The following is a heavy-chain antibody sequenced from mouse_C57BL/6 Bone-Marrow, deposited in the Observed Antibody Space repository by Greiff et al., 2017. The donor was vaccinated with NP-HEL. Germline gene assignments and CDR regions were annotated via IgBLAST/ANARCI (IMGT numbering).Heavy chain of an antibody. CDR3: ASPSYYGSSYRYFDV. CDR2: INPNNGGT. CDR1: GYTFTDYY. J-gene: IGHJ1*03. V-gene: IGHV1-26*01. Sequence: VQLQQSGPELVKPGASVKISCKASGYTFTDYYMNWVKQSHGKSLEWIGDINPNNGGTSYNQKFKGKATLTVDKSSSTAYMELRSLTSEDSAVYYCASPSYYGSSYRYFDVWGTGTTVTVSS. D-gene: IGHD1-1*01.